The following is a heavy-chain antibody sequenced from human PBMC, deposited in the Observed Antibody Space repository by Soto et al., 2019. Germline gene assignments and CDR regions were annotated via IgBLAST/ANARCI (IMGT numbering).Heavy chain of an antibody. D-gene: IGHD4-17*01. CDR1: GFNFSNYS. CDR2: ISTRSMTI. Sequence: EVQLVESGGGLVQPGGYLRLSCAGSGFNFSNYSLNWVRQAPGKGLEWVSYISTRSMTIFYADSLKGRFTISRDNAKNSLYLQMNSLRDEDTAVYYCASRSGAVTTFDYWGQGTRVTVSS. J-gene: IGHJ4*02. CDR3: ASRSGAVTTFDY. V-gene: IGHV3-48*02.